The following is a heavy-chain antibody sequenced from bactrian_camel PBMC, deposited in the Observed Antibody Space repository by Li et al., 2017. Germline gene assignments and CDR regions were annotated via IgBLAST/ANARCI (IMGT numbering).Heavy chain of an antibody. CDR1: RASMSNYC. V-gene: IGHV3S53*01. CDR2: IGTDGTK. CDR3: AAEAGRMRGRACNLLNGPDFSH. D-gene: IGHD1*01. J-gene: IGHJ6*01. Sequence: HVQLVESGGDSVEAGESLKLSCKVSRASMSNYCMGWFRQAPGKERRGIASIGTDGTKTYLESVKGRFTVSQDRAKNTVYLQMDALKPEDSAMYYCAAEAGRMRGRACNLLNGPDFSHWGQGTQVTVS.